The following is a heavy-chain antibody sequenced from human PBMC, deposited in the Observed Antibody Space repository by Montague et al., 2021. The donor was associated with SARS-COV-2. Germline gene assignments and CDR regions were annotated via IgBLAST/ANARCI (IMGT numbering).Heavy chain of an antibody. CDR2: IYWDEDK. CDR3: AHISKLARVRWFDP. V-gene: IGHV2-5*02. CDR1: GLSLTSSGEG. D-gene: IGHD3-16*02. J-gene: IGHJ5*02. Sequence: PALVKPTQSLTLTCTVSGLSLTSSGEGVGWIRQPPGKALEWLALIYWDEDKRYSPSLKNRLVVTNDSAKNQVVLTVINMDPADTGTYYCAHISKLARVRWFDPWGQGTLVTVSS.